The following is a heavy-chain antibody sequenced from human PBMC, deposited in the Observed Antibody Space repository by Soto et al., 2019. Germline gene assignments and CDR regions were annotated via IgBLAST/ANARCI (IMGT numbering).Heavy chain of an antibody. Sequence: QVQLVQSGAEVKKPGSSVKVSCEASGGTFSSYTISWVRQAPGQGLEWMGRIIPILGIANYAQKFLGRVAITADRATNTAYVELSCLRSEATAVYYCARDAGDFWGQGTLVTVSS. J-gene: IGHJ4*02. CDR1: GGTFSSYT. V-gene: IGHV1-69*08. D-gene: IGHD6-13*01. CDR3: ARDAGDF. CDR2: IIPILGIA.